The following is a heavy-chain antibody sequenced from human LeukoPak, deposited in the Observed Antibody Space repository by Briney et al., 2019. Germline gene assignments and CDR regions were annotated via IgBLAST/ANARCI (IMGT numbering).Heavy chain of an antibody. D-gene: IGHD3-10*02. Sequence: GGSLRLSCAASGLMFSTSGMHWVRQAPGKGLEWVAFIQYDGSEIYYADSLKGRFSISRDNSKNTLYLQMNSLRAEDTAVFYCARESGAAKIGQMLNYWGQGTLVTVSS. J-gene: IGHJ4*02. V-gene: IGHV3-30*02. CDR1: GLMFSTSG. CDR3: ARESGAAKIGQMLNY. CDR2: IQYDGSEI.